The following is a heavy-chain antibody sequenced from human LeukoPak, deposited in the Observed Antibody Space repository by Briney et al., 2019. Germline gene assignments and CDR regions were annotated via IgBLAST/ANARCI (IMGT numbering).Heavy chain of an antibody. Sequence: GGSLRLSCAASGFTVSSNYMSWVRQAPGKGLEWVSVIYSGGSTYYADSVKGRFTISRDNSKNTLYLQMNSLRAEDTAAYYCAKYSSGWIGYYGMDVWGQGTTVTVSS. CDR3: AKYSSGWIGYYGMDV. J-gene: IGHJ6*02. D-gene: IGHD6-19*01. CDR1: GFTVSSNY. CDR2: IYSGGST. V-gene: IGHV3-66*01.